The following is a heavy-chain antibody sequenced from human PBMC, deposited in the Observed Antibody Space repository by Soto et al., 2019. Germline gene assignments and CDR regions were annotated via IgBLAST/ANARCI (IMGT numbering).Heavy chain of an antibody. V-gene: IGHV3-33*01. Sequence: QVQLVESGGGVVQPGRSLRLSCAASGFTFSSYGMHWVRQAPGKGLEWVAVIWYDGSNKYNADSVKGRFTISRDNSKNTLYLQMNSLRAEDTAVYYCAREFRSGPFDYWGQGTLVTVSS. J-gene: IGHJ4*02. CDR1: GFTFSSYG. CDR2: IWYDGSNK. CDR3: AREFRSGPFDY. D-gene: IGHD3-3*01.